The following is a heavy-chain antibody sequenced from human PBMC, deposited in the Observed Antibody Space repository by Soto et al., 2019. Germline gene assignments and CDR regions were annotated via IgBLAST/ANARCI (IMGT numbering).Heavy chain of an antibody. CDR2: IWYDGSNK. J-gene: IGHJ4*02. CDR3: ARGPMGLLYYYGSGSYYYFDY. Sequence: GGSLRLSCAASGFTFSSYGMHWVRQAPGKGLEWVAVIWYDGSNKYYADSVKGRFTISRDNSKNTLYLQMNSLRAEDTAVYYCARGPMGLLYYYGSGSYYYFDYWGQGTLVTVSS. D-gene: IGHD3-10*01. CDR1: GFTFSSYG. V-gene: IGHV3-33*01.